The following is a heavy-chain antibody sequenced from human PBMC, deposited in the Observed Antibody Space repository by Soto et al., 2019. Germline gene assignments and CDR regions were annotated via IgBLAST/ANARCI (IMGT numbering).Heavy chain of an antibody. V-gene: IGHV1-69*13. Sequence: SGKVSCKASGGAFNNYALRLVRQAPGQGLEWVGGIIPIFNSANYAQKFQGRVTITADDSTSTAYMELRSLRPDDTAVYYCAREVTVASYSFDFWGQGTLVTV. J-gene: IGHJ4*02. CDR3: AREVTVASYSFDF. CDR2: IIPIFNSA. D-gene: IGHD6-19*01. CDR1: GGAFNNYA.